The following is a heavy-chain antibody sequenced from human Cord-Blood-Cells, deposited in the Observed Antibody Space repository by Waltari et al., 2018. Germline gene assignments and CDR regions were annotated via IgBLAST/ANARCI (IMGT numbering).Heavy chain of an antibody. CDR1: GGSIRSRSYD. D-gene: IGHD5-12*01. CDR3: ASRRRDGYNYYFDY. Sequence: QLQLQESGPGVVQPSETLSPTCTVSGGSIRSRSYDWRGIRQPPGKGLEWIGSIYYSESTYYNPSLKSRVTISVDTSKNQFSLKLSSVTAADTAVYYCASRRRDGYNYYFDYWGQGTLVTVSS. CDR2: IYYSEST. J-gene: IGHJ4*02. V-gene: IGHV4-39*01.